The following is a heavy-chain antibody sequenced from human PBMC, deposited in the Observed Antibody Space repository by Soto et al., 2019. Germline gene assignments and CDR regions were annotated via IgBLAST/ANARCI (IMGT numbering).Heavy chain of an antibody. CDR2: IIPILGTT. D-gene: IGHD6-19*01. Sequence: QVQLVQSGAEVKKPGSSVRVSCKASGGTFNRFTLSWVRQAPGQGLEWIGGIIPILGTTNYAQRFQGRVTITADESTSTAYMELRGLRSEDTAIYYCARPRAGAVTGLEDWGQGTPVTVSS. CDR3: ARPRAGAVTGLED. J-gene: IGHJ4*02. CDR1: GGTFNRFT. V-gene: IGHV1-69*01.